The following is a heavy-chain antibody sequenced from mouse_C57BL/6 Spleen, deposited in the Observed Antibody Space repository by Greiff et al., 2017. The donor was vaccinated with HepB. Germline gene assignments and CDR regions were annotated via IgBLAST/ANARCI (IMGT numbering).Heavy chain of an antibody. V-gene: IGHV1-54*01. D-gene: IGHD1-1*01. Sequence: VQRVESGAELVRPGTSVKVSCKASGYAFTNYLIEWVKQRPGQGLEWIGVINPGSGGTNYNEKFKGKATLTADKSSSTAYMQLSSLTSEDSAVYFCARSTTVVANGYFDVWGTGTTVTVSS. CDR3: ARSTTVVANGYFDV. J-gene: IGHJ1*03. CDR2: INPGSGGT. CDR1: GYAFTNYL.